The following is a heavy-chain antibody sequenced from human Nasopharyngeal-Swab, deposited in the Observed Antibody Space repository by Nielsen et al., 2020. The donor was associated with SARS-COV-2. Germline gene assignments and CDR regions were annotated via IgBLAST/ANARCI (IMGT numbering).Heavy chain of an antibody. J-gene: IGHJ6*02. D-gene: IGHD3-22*01. CDR3: ARELDRTVSGYYYAYYYYGMDV. V-gene: IGHV1-69*04. CDR2: IIPILGIA. Sequence: SVKISCKASGGTFSSYAISWVRQAPGQGLEWMGRIIPILGIANYAQKLQGRVTMTTDTSTSTAYMELRSLRSDDTAVYYCARELDRTVSGYYYAYYYYGMDVWGQGTTVTVSS. CDR1: GGTFSSYA.